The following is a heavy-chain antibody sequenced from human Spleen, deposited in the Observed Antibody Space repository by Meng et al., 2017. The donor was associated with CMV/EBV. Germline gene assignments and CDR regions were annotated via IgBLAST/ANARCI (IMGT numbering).Heavy chain of an antibody. CDR2: ISWNTGTI. Sequence: SLKISCVASGFNFDDYAMQWVRQGPGKGLEWVSGISWNTGTIGYADSVKGRFTISRDNAKNSLFLLMNSLRVEDTAVYYCATSHYCTSTSCYNFDYWGQGTLVTVSS. D-gene: IGHD2-2*01. V-gene: IGHV3-9*01. CDR3: ATSHYCTSTSCYNFDY. J-gene: IGHJ4*02. CDR1: GFNFDDYA.